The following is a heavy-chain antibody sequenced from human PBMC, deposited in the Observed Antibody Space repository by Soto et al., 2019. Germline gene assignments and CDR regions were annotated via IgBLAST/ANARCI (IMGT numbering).Heavy chain of an antibody. Sequence: GGSLRLSCAASGFTFSDYGMHWVRQAPGEGLQWVAVIWFDGSNEHYADSVKGRFTISRDNSKNTLYLQMYSLRAGDTAVYYCARGSLYCSSTSCSYGMDVWGQGTTVTVSS. CDR2: IWFDGSNE. CDR1: GFTFSDYG. D-gene: IGHD2-15*01. CDR3: ARGSLYCSSTSCSYGMDV. J-gene: IGHJ6*02. V-gene: IGHV3-33*01.